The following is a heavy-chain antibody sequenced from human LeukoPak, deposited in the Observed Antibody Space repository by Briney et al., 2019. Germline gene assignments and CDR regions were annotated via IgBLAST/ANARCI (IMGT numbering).Heavy chain of an antibody. CDR2: IKQDGSET. V-gene: IGHV3-7*05. Sequence: GGSLRLSCAASGFTFSRYWMCWVRQIPGKGLEWVANIKQDGSETHYVDSVKGRFTISRDNSKNTLYLQMNSLRAEDTAVYYCARSHPWGMNYYYYYGMDVWGQGTTVTVSS. CDR3: ARSHPWGMNYYYYYGMDV. J-gene: IGHJ6*02. D-gene: IGHD2-8*02. CDR1: GFTFSRYW.